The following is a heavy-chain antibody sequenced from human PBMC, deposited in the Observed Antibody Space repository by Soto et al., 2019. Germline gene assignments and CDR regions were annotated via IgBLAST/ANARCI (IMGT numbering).Heavy chain of an antibody. V-gene: IGHV3-33*01. Sequence: GSLRLSCAASGFTFSSYGMHWVRQAPGKGLEWVAVIWYDGSNKYYADSVKGRFTISRDNSKNTLYLQMNSPRAEDTAVYYCARDRGSYPTLDYWGQGTLVIVSS. J-gene: IGHJ4*02. D-gene: IGHD1-26*01. CDR3: ARDRGSYPTLDY. CDR2: IWYDGSNK. CDR1: GFTFSSYG.